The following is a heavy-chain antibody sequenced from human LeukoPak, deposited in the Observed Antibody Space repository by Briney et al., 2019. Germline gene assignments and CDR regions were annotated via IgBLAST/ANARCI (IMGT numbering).Heavy chain of an antibody. D-gene: IGHD3-22*01. J-gene: IGHJ4*02. CDR3: AKDPGPYYYDSSGYPL. CDR1: RLRFSTYG. CDR2: IRYDGTNE. Sequence: GGSLRLSCAASRLRFSTYGMHWVRQAPGKGLEWVAYIRYDGTNEHYADSVKGRFTISRDNSKNTLYLQMNSLRAEDTAVYYCAKDPGPYYYDSSGYPLWGQGTLVTVSS. V-gene: IGHV3-30*02.